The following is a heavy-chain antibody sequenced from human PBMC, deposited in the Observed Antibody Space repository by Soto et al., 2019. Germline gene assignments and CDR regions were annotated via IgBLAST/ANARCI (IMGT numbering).Heavy chain of an antibody. V-gene: IGHV1-18*01. D-gene: IGHD1-26*01. CDR3: AIDLSGGTYPWFFDL. CDR1: GYTFSIYG. CDR2: ISAYNGNT. Sequence: QVQLVQSGAEVKKPGASVKVSCKASGYTFSIYGISWVRQAPGQGLEWMGWISAYNGNTKYAQKLQGRVTVTTDTSPSRAYMELRSLRSDDTAVYYCAIDLSGGTYPWFFDLWGRGTLVTVSS. J-gene: IGHJ2*01.